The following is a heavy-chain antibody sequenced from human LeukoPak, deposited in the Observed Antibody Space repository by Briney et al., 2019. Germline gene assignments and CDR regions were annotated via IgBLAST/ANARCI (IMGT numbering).Heavy chain of an antibody. D-gene: IGHD6-19*01. CDR3: ARHPVYSSAWTRSYYFDY. V-gene: IGHV4-59*01. J-gene: IGHJ4*02. CDR1: GGSNRSYY. Sequence: SGTLSLTCTVSGGSNRSYYWSWIRQPPGKGLEWIGYIYYSGSTNYNPSLKSRVTISVDTSKNQFSLKLSSVTAADTAVYYCARHPVYSSAWTRSYYFDYWGQGTLVTVSS. CDR2: IYYSGST.